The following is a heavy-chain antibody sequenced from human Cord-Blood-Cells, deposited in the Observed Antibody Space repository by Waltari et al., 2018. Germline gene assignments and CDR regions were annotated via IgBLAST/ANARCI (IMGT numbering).Heavy chain of an antibody. Sequence: VQLGQSGAEVKKPGAPVKVTCKASGYTFTDYDRHWVRQAAGQGLEWMGWINPNSGGTNYAQKFQGRVTMTRDTSISTAYMELSRLRSDDTAVYYCASSGSYYFDYWGQGTLVTVSS. D-gene: IGHD1-26*01. CDR2: INPNSGGT. CDR3: ASSGSYYFDY. V-gene: IGHV1-2*02. J-gene: IGHJ4*02. CDR1: GYTFTDYD.